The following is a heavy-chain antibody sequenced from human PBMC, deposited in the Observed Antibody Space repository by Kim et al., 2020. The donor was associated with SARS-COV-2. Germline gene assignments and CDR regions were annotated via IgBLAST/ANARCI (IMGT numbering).Heavy chain of an antibody. CDR1: GYTFTGYY. J-gene: IGHJ4*02. Sequence: ASVKVSCKASGYTFTGYYMHCVRQAPGQGLEWMGRINPNSGGTNYAQKFQGRVTMTRDTSISTAYMELSRLRSDDTAVYYCARDGAYYDFWSGENYWGQGTLVTVSS. D-gene: IGHD3-3*01. CDR2: INPNSGGT. V-gene: IGHV1-2*06. CDR3: ARDGAYYDFWSGENY.